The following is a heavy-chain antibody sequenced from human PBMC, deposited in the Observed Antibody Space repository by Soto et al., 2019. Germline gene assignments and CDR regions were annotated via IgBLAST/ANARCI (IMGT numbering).Heavy chain of an antibody. J-gene: IGHJ2*01. CDR2: IIPTFGTA. CDR1: GGTFSSYA. Sequence: QVQLVQSGAEVKKPGSSVKVSCKASGGTFSSYAISWVRQAPGQGLEWMGGIIPTFGTANYAQKFKGRVTITADASPSTAYMELSSLRSADTAVYYCARDLAAAGKVWYFDLWGRGTLVTVSS. V-gene: IGHV1-69*12. D-gene: IGHD6-13*01. CDR3: ARDLAAAGKVWYFDL.